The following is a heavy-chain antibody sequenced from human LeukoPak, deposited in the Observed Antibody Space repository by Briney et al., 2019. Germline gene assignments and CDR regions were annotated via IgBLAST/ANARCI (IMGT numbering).Heavy chain of an antibody. J-gene: IGHJ4*02. V-gene: IGHV4-34*01. CDR3: AVNTYGDLSR. CDR1: GGSFSGYY. D-gene: IGHD4-17*01. CDR2: INHSGST. Sequence: PSETLSLTCAVYGGSFSGYYWSWIRQPPGKGLEWIGEINHSGSTNYNPSLKSRVTISVDTSKNQFSLKLSPVTAADTAVYYCAVNTYGDLSRWGQGTLVTVSS.